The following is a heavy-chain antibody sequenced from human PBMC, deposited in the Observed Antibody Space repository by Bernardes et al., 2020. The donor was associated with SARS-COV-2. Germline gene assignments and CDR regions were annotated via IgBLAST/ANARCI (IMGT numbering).Heavy chain of an antibody. D-gene: IGHD3-10*01. V-gene: IGHV3-74*01. CDR2: INTDGSTT. Sequence: GGSLRLSCAASGFTFSSYCMHWVRQPPGKGLVWVSRINTDGSTTDYADSVKGRFTISRDNAKSTLDLQMNSLRAEDTAVYYCVKSAYISGRGYYFDSWGRGSLVTVSS. CDR3: VKSAYISGRGYYFDS. J-gene: IGHJ4*02. CDR1: GFTFSSYC.